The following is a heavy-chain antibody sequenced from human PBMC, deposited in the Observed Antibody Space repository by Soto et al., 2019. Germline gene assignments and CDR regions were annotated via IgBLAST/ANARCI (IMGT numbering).Heavy chain of an antibody. CDR3: AAGDSSGYYGG. CDR1: GFTFTSSS. V-gene: IGHV1-58*01. Sequence: QMQLVQSGPEVKKPGTSVKVSCKASGFTFTSSSVQWVRQASGQRLEWIGWITVGTGNTNYAQKFQERVSITRDMSTSTAYMELSNLRSEDTAVYYCAAGDSSGYYGGWGQGTQVTVSS. CDR2: ITVGTGNT. D-gene: IGHD3-22*01. J-gene: IGHJ4*02.